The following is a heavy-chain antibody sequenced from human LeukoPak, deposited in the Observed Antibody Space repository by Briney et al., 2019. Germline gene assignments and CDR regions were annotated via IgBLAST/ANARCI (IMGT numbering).Heavy chain of an antibody. CDR1: GFTFSNYG. CDR2: IWYDGSNK. CDR3: AKYDNSGRAGGY. D-gene: IGHD3-22*01. Sequence: AGGSLRLSCAASGFTFSNYGMHWVRQAPGKGLEWVAVIWYDGSNKYYADSVKGRFTISRDNSRNPLYLQMNSLRAEDTAMYYCAKYDNSGRAGGYWGQGTLVTVSS. J-gene: IGHJ4*02. V-gene: IGHV3-33*06.